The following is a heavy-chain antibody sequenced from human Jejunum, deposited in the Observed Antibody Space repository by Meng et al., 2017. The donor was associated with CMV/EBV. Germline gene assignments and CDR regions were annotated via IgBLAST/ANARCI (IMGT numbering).Heavy chain of an antibody. CDR1: GFTFSNYG. CDR2: IRYDGSNE. Sequence: QVQLVESGGGVVQPGVSLRLSCAASGFTFSNYGMHWVRQAPGKGLEWVAFIRYDGSNEYYADSVKGRFTISRDNSKNTLYLQMNSLRAEDTAVYHCAREDYYDSVGYLLDSWGQGTLGNVSS. V-gene: IGHV3-30*02. J-gene: IGHJ4*02. D-gene: IGHD3-22*01. CDR3: AREDYYDSVGYLLDS.